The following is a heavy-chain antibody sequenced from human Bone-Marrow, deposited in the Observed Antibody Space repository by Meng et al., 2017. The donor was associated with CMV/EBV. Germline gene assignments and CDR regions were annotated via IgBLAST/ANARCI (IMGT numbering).Heavy chain of an antibody. V-gene: IGHV1-69*10. D-gene: IGHD2-2*01. Sequence: SVKVSCKASGYTFTSYYMHWVRQAPGQGLEWMGGIIPILGIANYAQKFQGRVTITADKSTSTAYMELSSLRSEDTAVYYCARGRYCSSTSCYVLDTAMVGMRLNYGMDVWGQGTTVTVSS. CDR3: ARGRYCSSTSCYVLDTAMVGMRLNYGMDV. CDR2: IIPILGIA. J-gene: IGHJ6*02. CDR1: GYTFTSYY.